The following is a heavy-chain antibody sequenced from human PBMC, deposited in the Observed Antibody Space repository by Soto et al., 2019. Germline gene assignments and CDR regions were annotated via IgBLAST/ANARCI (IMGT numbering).Heavy chain of an antibody. CDR1: GFTFSSYS. Sequence: GGSLRLSCAASGFTFSSYSMNWVRQAPGKGLEWVSYISSSSSTIYYADSVKGRFTISRDNAKNSLYLQMNSLRAEDTAVYYCAREVKYCSGGSCYTPFDYWGQGTLVTVSS. V-gene: IGHV3-48*01. CDR3: AREVKYCSGGSCYTPFDY. D-gene: IGHD2-15*01. CDR2: ISSSSSTI. J-gene: IGHJ4*02.